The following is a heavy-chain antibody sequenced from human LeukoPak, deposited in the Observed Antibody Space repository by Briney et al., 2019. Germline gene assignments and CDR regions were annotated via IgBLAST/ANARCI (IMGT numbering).Heavy chain of an antibody. D-gene: IGHD6-13*01. CDR2: ISSRSNYI. CDR3: ARWPIAAAPPVYYFDY. Sequence: GGSLRLSCAASGFTFTSYSMNWVRLAPGKGLEWVSCISSRSNYIYYADSVKGRFTISRDNAKNSLYLQMNSLRAEDTAVYYCARWPIAAAPPVYYFDYWGQGTLVTVSS. V-gene: IGHV3-21*01. CDR1: GFTFTSYS. J-gene: IGHJ4*02.